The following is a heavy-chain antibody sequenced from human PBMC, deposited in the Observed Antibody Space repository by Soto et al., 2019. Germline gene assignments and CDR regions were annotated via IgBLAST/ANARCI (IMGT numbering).Heavy chain of an antibody. J-gene: IGHJ4*02. CDR2: INAGYGNT. Sequence: ASVKVSCKASGYSFSSYAMHWVRQAPGQRLEWMGWINAGYGNTKSSQKFQDRVTISRDTSASTAYMELTSLRSEDTAVYYCARDTGDGTFDFWGQGTLVTVSS. D-gene: IGHD7-27*01. CDR1: GYSFSSYA. V-gene: IGHV1-3*01. CDR3: ARDTGDGTFDF.